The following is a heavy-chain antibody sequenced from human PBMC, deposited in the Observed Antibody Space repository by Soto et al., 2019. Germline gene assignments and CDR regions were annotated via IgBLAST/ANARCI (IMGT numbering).Heavy chain of an antibody. CDR2: ISAYNGNT. J-gene: IGHJ6*02. Sequence: ASVKVSCKASGYTFSSYFITWVRQAPGQGLEWMGWISAYNGNTNFAQKLQGRVAMTTDTSTSTAYMELRSLRSDDTVVYYCARQNYYSGMDVWGQGTTVTVSS. CDR1: GYTFSSYF. V-gene: IGHV1-18*01. CDR3: ARQNYYSGMDV.